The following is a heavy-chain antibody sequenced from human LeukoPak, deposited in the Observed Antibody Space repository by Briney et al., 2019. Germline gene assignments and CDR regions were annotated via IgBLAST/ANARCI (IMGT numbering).Heavy chain of an antibody. Sequence: PAETLSLTCAVYGGSFSGYYWSWIRQPPGKGLEWIGEINHSGSTNYNPSLKSRVTISVDTSKNQFSLKLSSVTAADTAVYYCARVRIRVVVVAATPNYFDYWGQGTLVTVSP. D-gene: IGHD2-15*01. CDR3: ARVRIRVVVVAATPNYFDY. CDR2: INHSGST. CDR1: GGSFSGYY. J-gene: IGHJ4*02. V-gene: IGHV4-34*01.